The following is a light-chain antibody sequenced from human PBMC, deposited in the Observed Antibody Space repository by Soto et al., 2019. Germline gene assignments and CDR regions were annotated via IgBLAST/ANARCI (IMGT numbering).Light chain of an antibody. CDR3: QQAKSFPIT. CDR2: SAS. V-gene: IGKV1-12*01. J-gene: IGKJ5*01. CDR1: QDIGNW. Sequence: DLPGTPSPPPMAASNGDRGPITCRASQDIGNWMTWYQQKPGKAPKLLIYSASTLVRGVPSRFSGSGSGTEFTLTISGLQPEDSLTYYCQQAKSFPITFGQGTRLEIK.